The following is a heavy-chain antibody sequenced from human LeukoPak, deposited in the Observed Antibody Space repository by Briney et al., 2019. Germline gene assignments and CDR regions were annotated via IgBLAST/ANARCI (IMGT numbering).Heavy chain of an antibody. J-gene: IGHJ4*02. D-gene: IGHD2-8*01. CDR1: GFTFSSHW. Sequence: GESLRLSCAASGFTFSSHWMHWVRQTPGKGLMWVSHMNSDGSSTTYADSVKGRFTIPRDNAKNTLYLQMNSLRADDAALYYCARDVLGQGVDYWGQGTLVTVSS. CDR3: ARDVLGQGVDY. V-gene: IGHV3-74*01. CDR2: MNSDGSST.